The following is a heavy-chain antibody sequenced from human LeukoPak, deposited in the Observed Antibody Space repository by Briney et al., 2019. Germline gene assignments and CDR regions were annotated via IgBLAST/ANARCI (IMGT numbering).Heavy chain of an antibody. J-gene: IGHJ4*02. Sequence: RGSLRLSCAASGFTFSSYWMSWVRQAPGKGLEWVANIKQDGSEKYYVDSVKGRFTISRDNAKNSLYLQMNSLRAEDTAVYYCARARGYYDSSGSEYWGQGTLVTVSS. D-gene: IGHD3-22*01. CDR2: IKQDGSEK. V-gene: IGHV3-7*01. CDR3: ARARGYYDSSGSEY. CDR1: GFTFSSYW.